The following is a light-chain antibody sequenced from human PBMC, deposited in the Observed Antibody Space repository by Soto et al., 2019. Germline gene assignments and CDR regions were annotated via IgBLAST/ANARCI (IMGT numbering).Light chain of an antibody. Sequence: QSVLTQPPSASGTXXXXXTXSCSGSSSNIGSNTVNWYQQLPGTAPKLLIYSNNQRPSGVPDRFSGSKSGTSASLAISGLQSEDEADYYCAAWDDSLNGVLFGGGTKLTVL. CDR2: SNN. V-gene: IGLV1-44*01. CDR3: AAWDDSLNGVL. J-gene: IGLJ2*01. CDR1: SSNIGSNT.